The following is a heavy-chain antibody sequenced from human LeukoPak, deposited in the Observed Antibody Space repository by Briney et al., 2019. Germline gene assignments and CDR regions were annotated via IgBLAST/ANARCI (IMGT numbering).Heavy chain of an antibody. D-gene: IGHD6-6*01. CDR2: ISWDGGST. Sequence: PGGSLRLSCAASGFTFDDYTIHWVRHVPGKGLEWVSLISWDGGSTYYADSVKGRFTISRDNSKNSLYLQMNSLRTEDTALYYCARDLAGQLVSNHYFDYWGQGTLVTVSA. CDR1: GFTFDDYT. J-gene: IGHJ4*02. CDR3: ARDLAGQLVSNHYFDY. V-gene: IGHV3-43*01.